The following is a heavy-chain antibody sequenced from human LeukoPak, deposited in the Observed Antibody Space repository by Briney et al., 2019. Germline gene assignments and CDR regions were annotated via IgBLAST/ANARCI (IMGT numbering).Heavy chain of an antibody. D-gene: IGHD3-9*01. CDR2: IRYDGSNK. J-gene: IGHJ4*02. Sequence: GGSLRLSCAASGFTFSSYGMHWVRQAPGKGLEWVAFIRYDGSNKYYADSVKGRFTISRDNSKNTLYLQMNSLRAEDTAVYYCAKDEYDILTGYYPLDYWGQGTLVTVSS. V-gene: IGHV3-30*02. CDR1: GFTFSSYG. CDR3: AKDEYDILTGYYPLDY.